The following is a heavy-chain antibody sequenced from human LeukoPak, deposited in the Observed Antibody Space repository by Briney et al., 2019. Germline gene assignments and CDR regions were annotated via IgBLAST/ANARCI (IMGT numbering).Heavy chain of an antibody. J-gene: IGHJ6*02. V-gene: IGHV3-23*01. Sequence: PGGSLRLSCAASGFTFSSYAMSWVRQAPGKGLEWVSAISGSGGSTYYADSVKGRFTISRDNSKNTLYLQMNSLRAEDTAVYYCAKDLWWELLLNYYYYYGMDVWGQGTTVTVSS. CDR1: GFTFSSYA. CDR2: ISGSGGST. D-gene: IGHD1-26*01. CDR3: AKDLWWELLLNYYYYYGMDV.